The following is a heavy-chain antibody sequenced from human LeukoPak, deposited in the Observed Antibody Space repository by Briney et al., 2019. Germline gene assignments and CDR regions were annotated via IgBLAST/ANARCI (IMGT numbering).Heavy chain of an antibody. V-gene: IGHV3-30*18. CDR3: AKDHYCSSTSCYYTGYYYGMDV. CDR2: ISYDGSNK. Sequence: GSLRLSCAASGFTFSSYGMHWVRQAPGKGLEWVAVISYDGSNKYYADSVEGRFTIYRDNYKNTLYLQMNSLRAEDTAVYYCAKDHYCSSTSCYYTGYYYGMDVWGKGTTVTVSS. CDR1: GFTFSSYG. D-gene: IGHD2-2*01. J-gene: IGHJ6*04.